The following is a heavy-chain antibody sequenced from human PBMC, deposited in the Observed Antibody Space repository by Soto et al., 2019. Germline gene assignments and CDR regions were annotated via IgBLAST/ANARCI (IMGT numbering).Heavy chain of an antibody. CDR1: GYTFTSYY. D-gene: IGHD2-15*01. CDR3: ARAGYCSGGSCYFDY. CDR2: INPSGGNT. V-gene: IGHV1-46*01. Sequence: ASVKVSCKASGYTFTSYYMHWVRQAPGQGLERMGIINPSGGNTRYAQKFQGRVTMTRDTSTSTVYMELSSLRSEDTAVYYCARAGYCSGGSCYFDYWGLGTLVTVSS. J-gene: IGHJ4*02.